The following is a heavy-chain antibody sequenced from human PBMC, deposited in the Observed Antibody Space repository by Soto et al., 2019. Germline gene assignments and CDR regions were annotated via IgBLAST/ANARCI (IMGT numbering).Heavy chain of an antibody. V-gene: IGHV4-4*07. CDR2: IYTSGNT. J-gene: IGHJ4*02. CDR3: VRGTFDY. CDR1: GASISNFY. Sequence: NPSETLSLTCTVSGASISNFYWSWIRQPAGKGLEWIGRIYTSGNTNYNPSLKSRVTMSVDTSKNQFSLKLKSVTAADTAVYYCVRGTFDYWGQGILVTVSS.